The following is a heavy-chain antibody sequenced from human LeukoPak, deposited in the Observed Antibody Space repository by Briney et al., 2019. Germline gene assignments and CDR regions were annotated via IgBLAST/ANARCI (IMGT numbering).Heavy chain of an antibody. Sequence: ASVKVSCKVSGYTFTSYDINWVRQATGQGLEWMGWMNPNSGNTGYAQKFQGRVTMTRNTSISTAYMELSSLRSEDTAVYYCARGEGYCSSTSCPLDYWGQGTLVTVSS. CDR2: MNPNSGNT. V-gene: IGHV1-8*01. CDR3: ARGEGYCSSTSCPLDY. CDR1: GYTFTSYD. D-gene: IGHD2-2*01. J-gene: IGHJ4*02.